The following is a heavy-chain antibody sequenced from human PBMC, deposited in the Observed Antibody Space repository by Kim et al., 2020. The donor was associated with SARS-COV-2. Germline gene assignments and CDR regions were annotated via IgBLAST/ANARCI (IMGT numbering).Heavy chain of an antibody. CDR1: GFTFSSYA. D-gene: IGHD6-19*01. CDR3: AKDFWLGEQWLSSPFDY. Sequence: GGSLRLSCAASGFTFSSYAMSWVRQAPGKGLEWVSAISGSGGSTYYADSVKGRFTISRDNSKNTLYLQMNSLRAEDTAVYYCAKDFWLGEQWLSSPFDYWGQGTLVTVSS. CDR2: ISGSGGST. J-gene: IGHJ4*02. V-gene: IGHV3-23*01.